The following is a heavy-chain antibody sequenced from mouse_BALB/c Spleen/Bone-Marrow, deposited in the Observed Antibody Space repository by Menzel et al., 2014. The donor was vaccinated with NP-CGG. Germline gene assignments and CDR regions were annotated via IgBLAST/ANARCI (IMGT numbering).Heavy chain of an antibody. Sequence: VQGVESGAEFAKPGASVRLSCKASGYTFTRFYIHWVKQRPGPDLEWIGEIDPSDSYINYNQKFKGKATLTVDKSSSTAYMQLSSLTSEDSALYYCARWGYLDYWGQGTTPTVSS. CDR2: IDPSDSYI. V-gene: IGHV1-69*02. D-gene: IGHD3-1*01. J-gene: IGHJ2*01. CDR3: ARWGYLDY. CDR1: GYTFTRFY.